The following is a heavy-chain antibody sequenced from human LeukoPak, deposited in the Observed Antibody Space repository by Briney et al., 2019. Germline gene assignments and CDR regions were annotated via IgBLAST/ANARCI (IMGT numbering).Heavy chain of an antibody. J-gene: IGHJ4*02. D-gene: IGHD3-3*01. Sequence: GGSLRLSCAASGFTFSSYGIHWVRQAPGKGLEWVAFIRYDGSNKYYADSVKDRFTISRDNSKNTLYLQMNSLRPEDTAVYYCAKDQRFLTLDYWGQGSLVTVSS. V-gene: IGHV3-30*02. CDR3: AKDQRFLTLDY. CDR2: IRYDGSNK. CDR1: GFTFSSYG.